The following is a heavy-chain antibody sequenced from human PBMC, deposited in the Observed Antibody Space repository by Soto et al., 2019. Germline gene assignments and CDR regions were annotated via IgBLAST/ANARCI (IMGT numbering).Heavy chain of an antibody. J-gene: IGHJ6*02. Sequence: QVQLVQSGAEVKKPGASVKVSCKASGYTFTSYGINWVRQAPGQGLEWMGWISAYNGNTNYAQKLQGRVTMTTDTSTTTAYVQLRRPRSDDTAVYSCARVITGTTFYYYYGMDVWGQATAVTVSS. CDR3: ARVITGTTFYYYYGMDV. CDR2: ISAYNGNT. CDR1: GYTFTSYG. V-gene: IGHV1-18*01. D-gene: IGHD1-7*01.